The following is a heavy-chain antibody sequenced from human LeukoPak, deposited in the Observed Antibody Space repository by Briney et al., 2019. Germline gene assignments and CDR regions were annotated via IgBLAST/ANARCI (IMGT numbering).Heavy chain of an antibody. V-gene: IGHV4-39*01. J-gene: IGHJ4*02. D-gene: IGHD5-18*01. CDR2: IYYSGNT. CDR1: GDSINSSSYY. CDR3: ARHNGYSFGRQDY. Sequence: PSETLSLTCTVSGDSINSSSYYWGWIRQPPGKGLEWIGSIYYSGNTYYTPSLKSRVTISLDTSKNQFSLRLSSVTAADTAVYYCARHNGYSFGRQDYWGQGTLVTASS.